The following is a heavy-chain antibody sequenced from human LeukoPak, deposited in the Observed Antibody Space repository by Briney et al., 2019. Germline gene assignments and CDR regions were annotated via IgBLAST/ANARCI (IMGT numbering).Heavy chain of an antibody. CDR1: GFTFSSYG. CDR2: ISYDGSNK. J-gene: IGHJ5*02. V-gene: IGHV3-30*18. D-gene: IGHD6-19*01. CDR3: AKDLREAVAGIPPNWFDP. Sequence: GRSLRLSCAASGFTFSSYGMHWVRQAPGKGLEWVAVISYDGSNKYYADSVKGRFTISRDNSKNTLYLQMNSLRAEDTAVYYCAKDLREAVAGIPPNWFDPWGQGTLVTVSS.